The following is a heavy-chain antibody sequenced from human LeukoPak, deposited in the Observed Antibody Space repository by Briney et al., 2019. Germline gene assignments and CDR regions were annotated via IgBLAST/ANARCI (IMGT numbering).Heavy chain of an antibody. CDR3: ARQIVGTSWNYYYSYIDV. CDR2: GFHSGST. J-gene: IGHJ6*03. Sequence: PSETLSLTCSVSGGSISSSLYHWGWLRQPPGKGLEWIGNGFHSGSTYYSPSLQSRVAISVDTSTNQFSLKLTAVTAADTAVYYCARQIVGTSWNYYYSYIDVWGKGTSV. CDR1: GGSISSSLYH. V-gene: IGHV4-39*01. D-gene: IGHD1-1*01.